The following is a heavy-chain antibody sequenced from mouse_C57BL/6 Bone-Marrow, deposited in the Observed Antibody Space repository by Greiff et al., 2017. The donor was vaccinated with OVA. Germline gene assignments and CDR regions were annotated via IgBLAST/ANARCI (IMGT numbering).Heavy chain of an antibody. J-gene: IGHJ2*01. D-gene: IGHD1-1*01. V-gene: IGHV1-78*01. CDR1: GYTFTDHT. CDR3: ARSRYYYGSGGDY. CDR2: IYPRDGST. Sequence: VQLQQSDAELVKPGASVKISCKVSGYTFTDHTIHWMKQRPEQGLEWIGYIYPRDGSTKYNEKFKGKATLTADKYSSTAYMQLNSLTSEDSAVDFGARSRYYYGSGGDYWGQGTTLTVSS.